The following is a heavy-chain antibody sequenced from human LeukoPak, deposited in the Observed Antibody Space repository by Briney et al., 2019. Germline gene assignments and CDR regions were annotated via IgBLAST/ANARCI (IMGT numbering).Heavy chain of an antibody. D-gene: IGHD3-22*01. CDR1: GGSFSGYY. J-gene: IGHJ3*02. Sequence: PSETLSLTCAVYGGSFSGYYWSWIRQPPGKGLEWTGEINHSGSTNYNPSLKSRVTISVDTSKNQFSLKLTSVTAADTAVYYCARRFVGYDSTWGASDIWGQGTMVTVSS. CDR2: INHSGST. V-gene: IGHV4-34*01. CDR3: ARRFVGYDSTWGASDI.